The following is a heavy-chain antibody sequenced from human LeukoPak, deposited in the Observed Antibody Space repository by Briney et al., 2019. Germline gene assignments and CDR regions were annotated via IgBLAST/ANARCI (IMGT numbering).Heavy chain of an antibody. CDR1: GGSISSSSYY. CDR3: ARHTYYDSSDYSGDQYFQH. CDR2: IYYSGST. V-gene: IGHV4-39*01. Sequence: SETLSLTCTVSGGSISSSSYYWGWIRQPPGKGLEWIGSIYYSGSTYYNPSLKSRVTISVDTSKNQFSLKLSSVTAADTAVYYCARHTYYDSSDYSGDQYFQHWGHGTLVTVSS. D-gene: IGHD3-22*01. J-gene: IGHJ1*01.